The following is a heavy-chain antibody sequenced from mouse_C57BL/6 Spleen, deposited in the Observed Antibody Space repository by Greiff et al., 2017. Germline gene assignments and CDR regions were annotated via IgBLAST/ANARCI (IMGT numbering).Heavy chain of an antibody. CDR3: ARPGYYGSRGYFDY. J-gene: IGHJ2*01. V-gene: IGHV5-17*01. CDR2: ISSGSSTI. D-gene: IGHD1-1*01. Sequence: EVHLVESGGGLVKPGGSLKLSCAASGFTFSDYGMHWVRQAPEKGLEWVAYISSGSSTIYYADTVKGQFTISRDNAKNTLFLQMTSLRSEDTAMYYCARPGYYGSRGYFDYWGQGTTLTVSS. CDR1: GFTFSDYG.